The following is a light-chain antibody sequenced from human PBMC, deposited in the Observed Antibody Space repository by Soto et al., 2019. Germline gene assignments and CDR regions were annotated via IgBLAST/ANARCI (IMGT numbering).Light chain of an antibody. CDR2: GAS. Sequence: EIVLTQPPATLSLSPGERATLSCRPSQSVSNNYLAWYQQRPGQAPRLLLYGASNRATGIPARFSGSGSGTDFTLTISRLEPEDFAVYYCQQRSNWPLTFGQGTRLEIK. V-gene: IGKV3D-20*02. J-gene: IGKJ5*01. CDR1: QSVSNNY. CDR3: QQRSNWPLT.